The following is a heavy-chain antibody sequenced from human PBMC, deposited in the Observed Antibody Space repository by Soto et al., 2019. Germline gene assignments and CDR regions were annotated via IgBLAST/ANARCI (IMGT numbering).Heavy chain of an antibody. CDR1: GFTFSSYA. CDR3: AKDIVVVPAAMHY. Sequence: GASVRLSCAASGFTFSSYAMSWVRQAPGKGLEWVSAISGSGGSTYYADSVKGRFTISRDNSKNTLYLQMNSLRAEDTAVYYCAKDIVVVPAAMHYWGQGTLVTVSS. V-gene: IGHV3-23*01. D-gene: IGHD2-2*01. CDR2: ISGSGGST. J-gene: IGHJ4*02.